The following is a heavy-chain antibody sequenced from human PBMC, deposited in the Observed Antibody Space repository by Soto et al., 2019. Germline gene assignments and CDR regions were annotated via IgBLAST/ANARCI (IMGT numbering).Heavy chain of an antibody. D-gene: IGHD6-19*01. J-gene: IGHJ3*02. Sequence: EVQLLESGGGLVQPGGSLRLSCAASGFTFSSYAMSWVRQAPGKGLEWVSAISGSGGSTYYADSVKGRFTISRDNSKNTLYLQMNSLRAEDTAVYYCAKDRGKSGGWTEAFDIWGQGTMVTVSS. CDR1: GFTFSSYA. V-gene: IGHV3-23*01. CDR2: ISGSGGST. CDR3: AKDRGKSGGWTEAFDI.